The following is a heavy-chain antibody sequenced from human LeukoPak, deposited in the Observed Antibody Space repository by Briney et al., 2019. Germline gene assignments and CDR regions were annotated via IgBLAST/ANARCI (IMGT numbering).Heavy chain of an antibody. CDR3: AKDGYLKAAHPVYFDY. Sequence: GGSLRLSCAASGFTFSSYGMHWVRQAPGKGLEWVAVISYDGSNKYYADSVKGRFTISRDNSKNTLYLQMNSLRAEDTAVYYCAKDGYLKAAHPVYFDYWGQGTLVTVSS. CDR2: ISYDGSNK. D-gene: IGHD6-6*01. V-gene: IGHV3-30*18. J-gene: IGHJ4*02. CDR1: GFTFSSYG.